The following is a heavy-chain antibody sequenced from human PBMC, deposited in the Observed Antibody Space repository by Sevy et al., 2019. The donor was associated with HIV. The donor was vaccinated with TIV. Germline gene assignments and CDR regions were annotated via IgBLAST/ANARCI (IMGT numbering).Heavy chain of an antibody. J-gene: IGHJ4*02. V-gene: IGHV3-15*01. D-gene: IGHD3-22*01. CDR1: GITFSNTW. Sequence: GESLKISCAGSGITFSNTWMSWVRQAPGKGLEWIGRIKSKTDGGKTDYAAPVEGRISISRDDSKNTLYLQMNSLKTEDTAVYYCTTQWFWGQGTLVTVSS. CDR2: IKSKTDGGKT. CDR3: TTQWF.